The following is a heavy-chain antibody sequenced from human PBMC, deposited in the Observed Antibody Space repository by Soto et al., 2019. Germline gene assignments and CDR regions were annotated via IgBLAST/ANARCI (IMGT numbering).Heavy chain of an antibody. J-gene: IGHJ4*02. CDR1: GFTFSDYS. Sequence: GGSLRLSCAASGFTFSDYSMNWIRQAPGKGLEWVSYISSSSRTIYYADSVKGRFTISRDNAKNSLSLQMNSLRDEDTAVYYCARDLWRRGIDYWGQGTLVTVSS. V-gene: IGHV3-48*02. CDR2: ISSSSRTI. CDR3: ARDLWRRGIDY. D-gene: IGHD5-12*01.